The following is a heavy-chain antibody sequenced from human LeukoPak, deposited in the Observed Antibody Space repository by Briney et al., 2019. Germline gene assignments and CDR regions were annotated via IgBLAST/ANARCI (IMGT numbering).Heavy chain of an antibody. Sequence: SETLSLTCTVSGGSISSYYWSWIRQPPGKALEWIGYIYYSGRTSYNPSLKSRVTMSVDTSKNQFSLQLSSVTAADTAVYYCARDGNPWNLDVWGRGTLVTDSS. V-gene: IGHV4-59*01. CDR3: ARDGNPWNLDV. D-gene: IGHD1-26*01. CDR1: GGSISSYY. CDR2: IYYSGRT. J-gene: IGHJ2*01.